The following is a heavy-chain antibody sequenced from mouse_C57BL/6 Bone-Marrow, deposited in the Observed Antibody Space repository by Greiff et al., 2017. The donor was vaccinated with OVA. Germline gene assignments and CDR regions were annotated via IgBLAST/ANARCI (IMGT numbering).Heavy chain of an antibody. J-gene: IGHJ2*01. D-gene: IGHD2-12*01. V-gene: IGHV6-3*01. CDR2: IRLKSDNYAT. CDR1: GFTFSNYW. CDR3: AGGYDSYYFDY. Sequence: EVMLVESGGGLVQPGGSMKLSCVASGFTFSNYWMNWVRQSPEKGLEWVAQIRLKSDNYATHYAETVKGRFTISRDDSKSRVYMQMNNLRAEDTGIYYCAGGYDSYYFDYWGQGTTLTVSS.